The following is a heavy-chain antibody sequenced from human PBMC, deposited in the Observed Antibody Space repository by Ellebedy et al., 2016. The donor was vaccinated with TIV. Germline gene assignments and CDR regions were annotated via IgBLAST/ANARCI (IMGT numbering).Heavy chain of an antibody. CDR3: ARRNGLSGFDY. Sequence: GESLKISCKGSGYSFTSYWIGWVRQMPGRGLAWMGIIYPGDSDTRYSPSFQGQVTISADKSISTAYLQWSNLKAADTAIYYCARRNGLSGFDYWGQGTLVTVSS. CDR2: IYPGDSDT. D-gene: IGHD2-2*01. CDR1: GYSFTSYW. J-gene: IGHJ4*02. V-gene: IGHV5-51*01.